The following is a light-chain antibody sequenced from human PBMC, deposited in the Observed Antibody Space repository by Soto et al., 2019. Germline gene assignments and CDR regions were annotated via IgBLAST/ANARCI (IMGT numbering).Light chain of an antibody. V-gene: IGKV1-27*01. CDR2: AAS. CDR3: QKHNSAPFT. Sequence: DIQMTQSPSSLSASVGDRVTITCRASQGISNDLAWYQQKPGKVPKLLIYAASTLQSGVPSRFSGSGYGTDFNLTISSLQPEDVATYYCQKHNSAPFTFGGGTKVEIK. CDR1: QGISND. J-gene: IGKJ4*01.